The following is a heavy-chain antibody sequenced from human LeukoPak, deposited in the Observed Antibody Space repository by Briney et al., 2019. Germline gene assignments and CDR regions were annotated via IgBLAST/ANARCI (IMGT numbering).Heavy chain of an antibody. CDR1: GDSISSYF. D-gene: IGHD3-10*01. CDR2: IYNSVT. Sequence: SETLSLTCTVSGDSISSYFLSWIRQPAGKGLEWIGRIYNSVTTYNPSLKSRVTLSVDTSKNQFSLKLSSVTAADTAVYYCASAMVRGVIIHFDYWGQGTLVTVSS. J-gene: IGHJ4*02. V-gene: IGHV4-4*07. CDR3: ASAMVRGVIIHFDY.